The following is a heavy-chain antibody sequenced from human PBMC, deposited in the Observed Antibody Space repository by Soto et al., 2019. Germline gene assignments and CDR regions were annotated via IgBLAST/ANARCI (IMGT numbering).Heavy chain of an antibody. CDR3: ARGRCIVVVVAATHFDY. V-gene: IGHV1-69*12. D-gene: IGHD2-15*01. CDR1: GGTFSSYA. CDR2: IIPIFGTA. Sequence: QVQLVQSGAEVKKPGSSVKVSCKASGGTFSSYAISWVRQAPGQGLEWMGGIIPIFGTANYAQKFQGRVTITADGSTSTAYMELSSLRAEDTAVYYCARGRCIVVVVAATHFDYWGQGTLVTVSS. J-gene: IGHJ4*02.